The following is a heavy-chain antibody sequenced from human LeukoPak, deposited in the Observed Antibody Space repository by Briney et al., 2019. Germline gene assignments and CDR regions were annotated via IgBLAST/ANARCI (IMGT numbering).Heavy chain of an antibody. D-gene: IGHD6-13*01. V-gene: IGHV5-51*01. CDR1: GYSFTSYW. CDR3: ARRYRSGGWFYAFDV. Sequence: GESLKISCKGSGYSFTSYWIGWVRQMPGKGLEWMGIIYPGDSDTRYSPSFQGQVTISADKSINTAYLQWSSLKASDTAIYYCARRYRSGGWFYAFDVWGQGTMVTVSS. CDR2: IYPGDSDT. J-gene: IGHJ3*01.